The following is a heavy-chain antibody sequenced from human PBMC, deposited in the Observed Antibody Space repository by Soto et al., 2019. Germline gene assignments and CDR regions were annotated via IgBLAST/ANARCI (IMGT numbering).Heavy chain of an antibody. CDR1: GYTFTGSY. Sequence: ASVKVSCKASGYTFTGSYMHWVRQAPGQGLEWMGWINPNSGGTNYAQKFQGWVTMTRDTSISTAYMELSRLRSDDTAVYYCAREGIAAASTDNWFGPRGHRTPFTV. CDR2: INPNSGGT. J-gene: IGHJ5*02. CDR3: AREGIAAASTDNWFGP. V-gene: IGHV1-2*04. D-gene: IGHD6-13*01.